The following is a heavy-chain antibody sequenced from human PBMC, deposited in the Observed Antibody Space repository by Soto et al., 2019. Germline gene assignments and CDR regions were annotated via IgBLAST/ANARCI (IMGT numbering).Heavy chain of an antibody. CDR3: ARLTIFGVVIDY. Sequence: SETLSLTCTVSGGSISSSSYYWGWIRQPPGKGLEWIGSIYYSGSTYYNPSLKSRVTISVDTSKNQFSLKLSSVTAADTAVYYCARLTIFGVVIDYWGQGTLVTVSS. CDR1: GGSISSSSYY. J-gene: IGHJ4*02. D-gene: IGHD3-3*01. V-gene: IGHV4-39*01. CDR2: IYYSGST.